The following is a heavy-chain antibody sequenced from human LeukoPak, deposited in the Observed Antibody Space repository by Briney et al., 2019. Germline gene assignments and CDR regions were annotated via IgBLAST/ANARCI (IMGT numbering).Heavy chain of an antibody. CDR2: IYYSGST. Sequence: SETLSLTCTVSGGSISSGGYYWSWIRQPPGKGLEWIWYIYYSGSTYYNPSLKSRVTISVDTSKNQFSLKLSSVTAADTAVYYCARSLTGVDTAMVLDYWGQGTLVTVSS. V-gene: IGHV4-30-4*01. CDR1: GGSISSGGYY. CDR3: ARSLTGVDTAMVLDY. D-gene: IGHD5-18*01. J-gene: IGHJ4*02.